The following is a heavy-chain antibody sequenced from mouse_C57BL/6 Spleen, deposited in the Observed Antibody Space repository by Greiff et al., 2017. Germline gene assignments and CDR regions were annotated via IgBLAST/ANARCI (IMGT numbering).Heavy chain of an antibody. J-gene: IGHJ4*01. CDR3: ARLSDVDYAMDY. CDR1: GYTFTDYN. CDR2: INPNNGGT. D-gene: IGHD2-13*01. V-gene: IGHV1-18*01. Sequence: EVKLQQSGPELVKPGASVKIPCKASGYTFTDYNMDWVKQSHGKSLEWIGDINPNNGGTIYNQKFKGKATLTVDKSSSTAYMELRSLTSEDTAVYYCARLSDVDYAMDYWGQGTSVTVSS.